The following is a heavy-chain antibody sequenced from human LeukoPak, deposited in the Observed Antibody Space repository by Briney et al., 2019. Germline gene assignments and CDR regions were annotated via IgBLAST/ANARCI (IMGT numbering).Heavy chain of an antibody. CDR3: ARGRSSSSVYWFDP. Sequence: RPSETLSLTCTVSGGSISSYYWSWIRQPPGKGLEWIGYIYYSGSTNYNPSLKSRVTISVDTSKNQFSLKLSSVSAADTAVYYCARGRSSSSVYWFDPWGQGTLVTVSS. CDR2: IYYSGST. V-gene: IGHV4-59*01. D-gene: IGHD6-6*01. CDR1: GGSISSYY. J-gene: IGHJ5*02.